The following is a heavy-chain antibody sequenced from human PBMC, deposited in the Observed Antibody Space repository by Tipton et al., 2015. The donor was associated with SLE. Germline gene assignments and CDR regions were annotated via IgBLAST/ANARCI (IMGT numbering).Heavy chain of an antibody. CDR3: ARDLGMGSSPKRGYFDY. J-gene: IGHJ4*02. V-gene: IGHV4-31*03. CDR1: GGSITSGAYY. D-gene: IGHD6-13*01. CDR2: ISDSGTL. Sequence: LTCTVSGGSITSGAYYWGWIRQHPGKGLEWIGYISDSGTLYYNPSLKSRVTISVDRSNNQFSLNLSSVTAADTAVYYCARDLGMGSSPKRGYFDYWGQGTLVTVSS.